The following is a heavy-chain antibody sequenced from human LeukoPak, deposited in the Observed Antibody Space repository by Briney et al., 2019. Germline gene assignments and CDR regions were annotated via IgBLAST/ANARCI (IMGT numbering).Heavy chain of an antibody. CDR3: ARGGYNPDWYFDL. CDR1: GFTLRSYT. CDR2: ISYDGSNK. J-gene: IGHJ2*01. Sequence: GGSLRLSCAASGFTLRSYTMNWVRQAPGKGLEWVAVISYDGSNKYYADSVKGRFTISRDNSKNTLYLQMGSLRVEDMAVYYCARGGYNPDWYFDLWGRGTLVTVSS. V-gene: IGHV3-30*14. D-gene: IGHD5-24*01.